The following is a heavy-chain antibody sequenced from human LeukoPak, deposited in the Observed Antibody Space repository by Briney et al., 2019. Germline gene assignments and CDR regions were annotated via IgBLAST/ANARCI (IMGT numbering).Heavy chain of an antibody. D-gene: IGHD3-16*01. V-gene: IGHV4-34*01. J-gene: IGHJ6*04. CDR3: ARRGYYYCGMDV. Sequence: SETLSLTCAVYGGSFSGYYWSWIRQPPGKGLEWIGEINHSGSTNYNPSLKSRVTISVDASKNQFSLKLSSVTAADTAVYYCARRGYYYCGMDVWGKGTTVTVSS. CDR2: INHSGST. CDR1: GGSFSGYY.